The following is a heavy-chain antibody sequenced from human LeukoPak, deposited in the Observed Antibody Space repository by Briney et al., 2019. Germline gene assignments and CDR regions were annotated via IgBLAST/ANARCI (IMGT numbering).Heavy chain of an antibody. CDR3: ARDEYYYGSGRVMGFI. CDR2: INHSGST. CDR1: GGSFSGYY. D-gene: IGHD3-10*01. Sequence: SETLSLTCAVYGGSFSGYYWSWIHQPPGKGLEWIGEINHSGSTNYNPSLKSRVTISVDTSKNQFSLKLSSVTAADTAVYYCARDEYYYGSGRVMGFIWGQGTLVTVSS. J-gene: IGHJ4*02. V-gene: IGHV4-34*01.